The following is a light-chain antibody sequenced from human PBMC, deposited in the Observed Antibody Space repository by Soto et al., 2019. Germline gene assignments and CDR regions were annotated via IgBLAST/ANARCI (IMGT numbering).Light chain of an antibody. CDR2: EVS. Sequence: QSALTQPASVSGSPGQPITISCTGTTSDVGGYVSWYQQHPGKAPKLIIYEVSNRPSGVSNRFSGSKSGNTASLTISGLQAEDEAGYYCSSYTSSSTGVFGGGTKVTVL. V-gene: IGLV2-14*01. J-gene: IGLJ3*02. CDR1: TSDVGGY. CDR3: SSYTSSSTGV.